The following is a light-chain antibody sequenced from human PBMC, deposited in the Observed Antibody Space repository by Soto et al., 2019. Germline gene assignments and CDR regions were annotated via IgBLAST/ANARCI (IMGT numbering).Light chain of an antibody. J-gene: IGLJ1*01. CDR1: SSNIGSNT. Sequence: QSALTQPPSASVTPGQRVTISCSGSSSNIGSNTVNWYQQLPGTAPKLLIYSNNQRPSGVPDRFSGSKSGTSASLAISGLQPEDEADYYCAAWDDSLNGYVFGTGTKVTVL. CDR2: SNN. V-gene: IGLV1-44*01. CDR3: AAWDDSLNGYV.